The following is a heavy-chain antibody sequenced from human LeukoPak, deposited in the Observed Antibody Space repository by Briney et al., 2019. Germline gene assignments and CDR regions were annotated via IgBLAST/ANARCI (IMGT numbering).Heavy chain of an antibody. J-gene: IGHJ6*02. CDR1: GFTFSNYA. CDR3: ARGGGLDV. CDR2: ISSTNYYI. V-gene: IGHV3-21*04. D-gene: IGHD3-16*01. Sequence: GGSLRLSCAASGFTFSNYAIHWVRQAPGKGLEWVSSISSTNYYIYYGDSVKGRFTISRDDTKSSLYLQMSNLRAEDTAVYFCARGGGLDVWGQGATVTVSS.